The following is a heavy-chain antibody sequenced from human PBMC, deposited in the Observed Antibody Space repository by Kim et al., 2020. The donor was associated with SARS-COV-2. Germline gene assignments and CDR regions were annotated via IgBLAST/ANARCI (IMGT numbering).Heavy chain of an antibody. CDR1: GFSFSDHY. J-gene: IGHJ4*01. CDR3: VRGHRCGGGACPGPFDF. V-gene: IGHV3-72*01. CDR2: SRAKAYSYST. D-gene: IGHD2-21*02. Sequence: GGSLRLSCAVSGFSFSDHYMDWVRQTPGKGLEWVGRSRAKAYSYSTEYAAAVKGRFTVSRDDLKNSLLLQMSRLVTEDTAVYYCVRGHRCGGGACPGPFDFWGQGTLVTVSS.